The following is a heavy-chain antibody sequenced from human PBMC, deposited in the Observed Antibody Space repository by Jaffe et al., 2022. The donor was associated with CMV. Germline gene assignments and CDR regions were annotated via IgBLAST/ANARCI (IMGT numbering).Heavy chain of an antibody. CDR3: ARGDSSGYPHRGDIYFDS. CDR1: GFTFNNYD. Sequence: QVQLVESGGGVVQPGRSLRLSCEASGFTFNNYDIHWVRQAPGKGLEWVAVIWYDGRNQYYADSVKGRFTISRDNSRNTLYVQLNSLRAEDTAVYYCARGDSSGYPHRGDIYFDSWGQGTLVTVSS. D-gene: IGHD3-22*01. CDR2: IWYDGRNQ. V-gene: IGHV3-33*08. J-gene: IGHJ4*02.